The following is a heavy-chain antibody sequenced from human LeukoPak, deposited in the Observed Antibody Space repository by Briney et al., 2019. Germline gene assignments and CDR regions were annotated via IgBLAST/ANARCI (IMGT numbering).Heavy chain of an antibody. J-gene: IGHJ4*02. CDR2: ISSSGGST. Sequence: GGSLRLSCAASGFTFSSYAMSWVRQAPGKGLEWVSTISSSGGSTYYADSVKGRFTISRDNPKNTLYLQMNSLRAEDTAVYYCAKVSSGWYSGLHGYWGQGTLVTVSS. V-gene: IGHV3-23*01. D-gene: IGHD6-19*01. CDR3: AKVSSGWYSGLHGY. CDR1: GFTFSSYA.